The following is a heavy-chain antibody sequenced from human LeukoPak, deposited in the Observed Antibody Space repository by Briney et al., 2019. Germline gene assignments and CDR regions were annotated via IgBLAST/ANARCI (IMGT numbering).Heavy chain of an antibody. J-gene: IGHJ4*02. D-gene: IGHD4-23*01. Sequence: PSETLSLTCNVSGGSISSRDYYWSWIRQPPGKGLEWIGYIYYSGYTYYNPSLKSRVTMSVDTSKNQFSLKLTSVTAADTAVYYCARVAGDYGGNNWGQGTPVTVSS. CDR2: IYYSGYT. CDR1: GGSISSRDYY. CDR3: ARVAGDYGGNN. V-gene: IGHV4-30-4*01.